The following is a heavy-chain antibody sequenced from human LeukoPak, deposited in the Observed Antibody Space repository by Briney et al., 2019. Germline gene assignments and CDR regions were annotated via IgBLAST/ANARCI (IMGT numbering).Heavy chain of an antibody. J-gene: IGHJ6*02. CDR1: GLTVSNYD. D-gene: IGHD1-1*01. V-gene: IGHV3-23*01. CDR3: AKDGTRTTGKYYYYGLDV. CDR2: ISGSGDRT. Sequence: PGGSLRLSCVVSGLTVSNYDMSWVRQAPGKGLEWNSVISGSGDRTGYADSVKGRFTLSRDNSKGTLSLQMNSLRAEDTAVYYCAKDGTRTTGKYYYYGLDVWGQGTTVTGSS.